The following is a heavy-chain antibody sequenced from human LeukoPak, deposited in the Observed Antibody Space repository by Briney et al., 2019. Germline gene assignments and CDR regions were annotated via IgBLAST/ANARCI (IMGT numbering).Heavy chain of an antibody. V-gene: IGHV1-2*02. D-gene: IGHD4-23*01. CDR2: INPNSGDT. Sequence: GASVKVSCKASGYTFTGNYIHWVRQAPGQGLEWMGWINPNSGDTNYPQKFQGRVTMTRDTSISTAYMELSRLRSDDTAVYYCARGTTGVTAPDGLDPWGQGTLVTVSS. CDR1: GYTFTGNY. CDR3: ARGTTGVTAPDGLDP. J-gene: IGHJ5*02.